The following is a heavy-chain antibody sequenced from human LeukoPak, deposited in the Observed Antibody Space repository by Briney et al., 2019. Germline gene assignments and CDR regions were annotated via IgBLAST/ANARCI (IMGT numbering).Heavy chain of an antibody. CDR1: GYTFTTYW. J-gene: IGHJ4*02. CDR3: AGLVVTAREFDY. V-gene: IGHV5-51*01. CDR2: IYPGDSDT. Sequence: GESLKISCQGSGYTFTTYWISWVRQMPGKGLEWMGIIYPGDSDTRYSPSFQGQVTISADKSISTAYLQWSSLKASDTAMYYCAGLVVTAREFDYWGQGTLVTVAS. D-gene: IGHD2-21*02.